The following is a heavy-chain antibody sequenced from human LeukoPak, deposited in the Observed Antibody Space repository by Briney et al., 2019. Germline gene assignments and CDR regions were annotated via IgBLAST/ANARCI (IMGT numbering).Heavy chain of an antibody. D-gene: IGHD3-3*01. J-gene: IGHJ4*02. Sequence: PGGSLRLSCAASRFIFANYAMGWVRQTPGKGLEWVSTISGSGDSTLYADSMKGRFTISRDNSRNTLYLQMNSLRVEDTAVYYCAKDSPGVPPGDYWGQGTLVTVSS. CDR3: AKDSPGVPPGDY. V-gene: IGHV3-23*01. CDR2: ISGSGDST. CDR1: RFIFANYA.